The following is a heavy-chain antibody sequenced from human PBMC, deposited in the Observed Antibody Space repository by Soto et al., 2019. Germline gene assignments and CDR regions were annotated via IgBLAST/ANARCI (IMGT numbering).Heavy chain of an antibody. CDR3: AKEGLLWFGVYYYGMDV. Sequence: GGSLRLSCAASGFTFSSYAMSWVRQAPAKGLEWVSAISGSGGSTYYADSVKGRFTISRDNSKNTLYLQMNSLRAEDTAVYYCAKEGLLWFGVYYYGMDVWGQGTTVTVSS. V-gene: IGHV3-23*01. J-gene: IGHJ6*02. CDR1: GFTFSSYA. CDR2: ISGSGGST. D-gene: IGHD3-10*01.